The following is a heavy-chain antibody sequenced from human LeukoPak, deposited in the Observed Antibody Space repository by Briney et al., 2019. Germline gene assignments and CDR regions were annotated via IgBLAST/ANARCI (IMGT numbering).Heavy chain of an antibody. J-gene: IGHJ6*03. Sequence: PSETLSLTCTVSGGSISSSSYYWSWIRQPPGKGLEWIGEINHSGSTNYNPSLKSRVTISVDTSKNQFSLKLSSVTAADTAVYYCARHRKVRGVIITEPYYYYYMDVWGKGTTVTVSS. CDR1: GGSISSSSYY. CDR3: ARHRKVRGVIITEPYYYYYMDV. D-gene: IGHD3-10*01. V-gene: IGHV4-39*01. CDR2: INHSGST.